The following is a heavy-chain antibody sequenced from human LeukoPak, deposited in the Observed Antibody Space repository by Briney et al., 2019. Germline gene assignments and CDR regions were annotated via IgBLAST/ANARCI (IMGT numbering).Heavy chain of an antibody. J-gene: IGHJ4*02. CDR2: MSGSGGMT. CDR1: GFTFSAYA. D-gene: IGHD4-17*01. CDR3: AKGDDYGDSPHY. Sequence: PGGSLRLSCAVSGFTFSAYAMSWVRQAPGKGLEWVSAMSGSGGMTYYADSVKGRFTISRDNSKNTLYLQMNSLRAEDTAVYYCAKGDDYGDSPHYWGQGTLVTVSS. V-gene: IGHV3-23*01.